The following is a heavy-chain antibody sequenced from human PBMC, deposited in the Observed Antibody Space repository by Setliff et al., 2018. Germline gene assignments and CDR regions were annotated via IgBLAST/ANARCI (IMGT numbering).Heavy chain of an antibody. D-gene: IGHD6-13*01. V-gene: IGHV4-61*05. CDR3: ARQPYSTTYYYYYYYMDV. CDR1: GASISRTSYY. J-gene: IGHJ6*03. CDR2: IYYSGST. Sequence: SETLSLTCNVSGASISRTSYYWGWNRQSPGKGLEWIGYIYYSGSTNYNPSLKSRVTISVDTSKNQFSLNLISVTAADTAVYYCARQPYSTTYYYYYYYMDVWGKGTTVTFSS.